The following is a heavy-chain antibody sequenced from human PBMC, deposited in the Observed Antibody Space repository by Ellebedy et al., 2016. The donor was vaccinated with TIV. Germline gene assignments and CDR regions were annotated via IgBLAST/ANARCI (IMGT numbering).Heavy chain of an antibody. CDR3: ARGSSMVRGAA. CDR1: GFTFSSYA. Sequence: PGGSLRLSCTASGFTFSSYAMGWVRQAPGRGLEWVSPISGTGDSTYYADSVEGRFTISRDNSKNTLYLQMNSLRVEDTAVYYCARGSSMVRGAAWGQGTLVTVSS. CDR2: ISGTGDST. V-gene: IGHV3-23*01. D-gene: IGHD3-10*01. J-gene: IGHJ4*02.